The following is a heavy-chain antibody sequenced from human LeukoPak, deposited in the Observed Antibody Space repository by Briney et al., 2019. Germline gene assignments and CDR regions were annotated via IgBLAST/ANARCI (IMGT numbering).Heavy chain of an antibody. CDR1: GFTFSSYA. Sequence: GGSLRLSCAASGFTFSSYAMHWVRQAPGKGLEWAAVISYDGSNKYYADSVKGRFTISRDNSKNTLYLQMNSLRAEDTAVYYCARDGVRRLEGVDYYYYMDVWGKGTTVTISS. CDR2: ISYDGSNK. CDR3: ARDGVRRLEGVDYYYYMDV. D-gene: IGHD3-10*01. J-gene: IGHJ6*03. V-gene: IGHV3-30*04.